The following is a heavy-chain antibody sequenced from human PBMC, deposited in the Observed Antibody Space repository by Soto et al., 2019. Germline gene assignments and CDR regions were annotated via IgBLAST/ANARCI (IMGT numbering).Heavy chain of an antibody. Sequence: ASVQVSCKASGYTFTGYYMHWVRQAPGQGLEWMGWINPNSGGTNYAQKFQGWVTMTRDTSISTAYMELSRLRSDDTAVYYCAKMPGWYHNFDYWGQGTLVTAPQ. CDR2: INPNSGGT. CDR1: GYTFTGYY. CDR3: AKMPGWYHNFDY. V-gene: IGHV1-2*04. D-gene: IGHD2-2*01. J-gene: IGHJ4*02.